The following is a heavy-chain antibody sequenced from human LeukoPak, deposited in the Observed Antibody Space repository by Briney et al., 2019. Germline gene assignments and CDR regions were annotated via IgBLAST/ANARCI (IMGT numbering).Heavy chain of an antibody. CDR3: ARPTTVTTISADAFDI. CDR2: ISYDGSNK. J-gene: IGHJ3*02. CDR1: GFTFSIYG. D-gene: IGHD4-17*01. Sequence: GGSLRLSCAASGFTFSIYGMHWVRQAPGKGLEWVAVISYDGSNKYYADSVKGRFTISRDNAQNSLYLQMNSLRAEDSSVYYCARPTTVTTISADAFDIWGQGTMVTVSS. V-gene: IGHV3-30*03.